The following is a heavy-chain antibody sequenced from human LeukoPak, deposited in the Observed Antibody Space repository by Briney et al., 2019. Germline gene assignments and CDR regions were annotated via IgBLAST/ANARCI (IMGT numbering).Heavy chain of an antibody. Sequence: PGGSLRLSCAASGFTFSSYSMNWVRQAPGKGLEWVSSISSSRSYIYYADSVKGRFTISRDNAKNSLYLQMNSLRVEDTAVYYCGRDSGRAYYYDSSPPSVWGEGTLVTVSS. CDR1: GFTFSSYS. CDR3: GRDSGRAYYYDSSPPSV. CDR2: ISSSRSYI. J-gene: IGHJ4*02. V-gene: IGHV3-21*01. D-gene: IGHD3-22*01.